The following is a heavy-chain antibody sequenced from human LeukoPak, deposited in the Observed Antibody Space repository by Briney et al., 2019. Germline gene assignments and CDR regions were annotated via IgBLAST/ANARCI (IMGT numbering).Heavy chain of an antibody. D-gene: IGHD5-24*01. CDR1: GGTFSSYA. V-gene: IGHV1-69*13. CDR2: IIPIFGTA. J-gene: IGHJ4*02. Sequence: ASVKVSCKASGGTFSSYASSWVRQAPGQGLEWMGGIIPIFGTANYAQKFQGRVTITADESTSTAYMELSSLRSEDTAVYYCARGESRWLIDYWGQGTLVTVSS. CDR3: ARGESRWLIDY.